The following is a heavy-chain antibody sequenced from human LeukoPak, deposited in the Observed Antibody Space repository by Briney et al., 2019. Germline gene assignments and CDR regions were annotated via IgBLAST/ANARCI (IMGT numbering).Heavy chain of an antibody. CDR1: GYTFTGYY. D-gene: IGHD3-10*01. CDR3: AASSMVRGVIMN. J-gene: IGHJ4*02. V-gene: IGHV1-2*02. Sequence: ASVKVSCKASGYTFTGYYMHWMRHAPGQGLEWMGWINPNSGGTNYAQKFQGRVTMTRDTSITTAYMELHRQRSDDTAVYYCAASSMVRGVIMNWGQGTLVTVSS. CDR2: INPNSGGT.